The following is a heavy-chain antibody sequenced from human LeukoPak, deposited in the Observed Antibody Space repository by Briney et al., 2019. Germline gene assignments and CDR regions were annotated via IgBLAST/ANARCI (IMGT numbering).Heavy chain of an antibody. V-gene: IGHV3-21*01. CDR3: ARDSKLYCSSTSCYMDV. D-gene: IGHD2-2*01. Sequence: PGGSPRLSCEASGFTFSAYRMNWVRQAPGKGLEWVSSISSSSTYIYYVDSVQGRFTISRDNAKNSLYLQINSLRAEDTAVYYCARDSKLYCSSTSCYMDVWGKGTTVTVSS. J-gene: IGHJ6*04. CDR2: ISSSSTYI. CDR1: GFTFSAYR.